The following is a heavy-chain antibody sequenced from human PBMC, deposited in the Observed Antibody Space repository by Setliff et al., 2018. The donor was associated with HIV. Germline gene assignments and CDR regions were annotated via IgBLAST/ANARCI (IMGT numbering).Heavy chain of an antibody. CDR1: GDSITNDDYY. J-gene: IGHJ5*02. CDR3: ARYTSKVDWFDP. V-gene: IGHV4-39*01. D-gene: IGHD2-2*02. CDR2: IHYNGRT. Sequence: SETLSLTCTVSGDSITNDDYYWGWIRQPPGKGLEWIAIIHYNGRTYYDPSLKSRVTIFVDTSKTQFYLKLRSVTASDMAVYYCARYTSKVDWFDPWGQGTLVTAPQ.